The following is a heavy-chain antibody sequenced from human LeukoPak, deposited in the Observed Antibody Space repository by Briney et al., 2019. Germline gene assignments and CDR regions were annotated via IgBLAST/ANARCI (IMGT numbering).Heavy chain of an antibody. CDR1: GGSFSGCY. V-gene: IGHV4-34*01. D-gene: IGHD1-26*01. CDR3: ARGDWELPVDY. CDR2: INHSGST. J-gene: IGHJ4*02. Sequence: SETLSLTCAVYGGSFSGCYWSWIRQPPGKGLEWIGEINHSGSTNYNPSLKSRVTISVDTSKNQFSLKLSSVTAADTAVYYCARGDWELPVDYWGQGTLVTVSS.